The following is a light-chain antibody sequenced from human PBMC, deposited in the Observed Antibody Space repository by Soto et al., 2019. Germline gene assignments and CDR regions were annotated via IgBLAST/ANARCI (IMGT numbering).Light chain of an antibody. Sequence: DIQMTQSPSTLWASGEDRVTITCRASQSISGWLAWYQQKPGKAPNLLIYDGSNLQSGVPSRFSGSGSGTEFALTISSLQPDDSATYYRQQYNNYPGTFGQGTKLEIK. J-gene: IGKJ2*01. CDR1: QSISGW. V-gene: IGKV1-5*01. CDR2: DGS. CDR3: QQYNNYPGT.